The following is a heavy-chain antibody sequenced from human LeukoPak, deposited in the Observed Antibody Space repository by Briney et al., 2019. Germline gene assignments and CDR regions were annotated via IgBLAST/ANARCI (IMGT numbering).Heavy chain of an antibody. V-gene: IGHV3-72*01. CDR1: GFTFSSYA. Sequence: GGSLRLSCAASGFTFSSYAMSWVRQAPGKGLEWVARTRNKANSHTTEYAASVKGRLTISRDDSKNSLYLQMNSLKTEDTAVYYCTSCAYDYRFFENWGQGTLVTVSS. CDR2: TRNKANSHTT. D-gene: IGHD5-12*01. CDR3: TSCAYDYRFFEN. J-gene: IGHJ4*02.